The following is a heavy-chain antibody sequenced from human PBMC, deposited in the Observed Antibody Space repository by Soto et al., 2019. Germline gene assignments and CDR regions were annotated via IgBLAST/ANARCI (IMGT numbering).Heavy chain of an antibody. CDR3: ARDRDSSGWSIPFDY. CDR2: IPYDGSNK. V-gene: IGHV3-30-3*01. Sequence: SYAPSGCTFSNYAMHWLRQAPAKALEGVAVIPYDGSNKYYADSVKGRFTISRDNSKKTLYLQMNSLRAEDTAVYYCARDRDSSGWSIPFDYWGQGTLVTVSS. CDR1: GCTFSNYA. J-gene: IGHJ4*02. D-gene: IGHD6-19*01.